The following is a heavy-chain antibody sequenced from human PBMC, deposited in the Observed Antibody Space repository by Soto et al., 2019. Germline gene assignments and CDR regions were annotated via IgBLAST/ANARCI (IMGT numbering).Heavy chain of an antibody. CDR3: ARDDTTGLFDF. Sequence: PSETLSLTCSVSTGSMRPYYWTWIRQSPGKRLEWIGQISHTGRTKYNPSLESRVTISVDTSRKQFSLKLTSVTAADTALYYCARDDTTGLFDFWGQGTLVTVSS. CDR2: ISHTGRT. V-gene: IGHV4-59*01. D-gene: IGHD4-17*01. CDR1: TGSMRPYY. J-gene: IGHJ4*02.